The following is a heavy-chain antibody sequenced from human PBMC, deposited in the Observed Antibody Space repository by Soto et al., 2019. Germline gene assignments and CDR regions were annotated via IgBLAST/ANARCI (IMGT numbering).Heavy chain of an antibody. Sequence: PGGSLRLSCAASGFTFSDYYMSWIRQAPGKGLEWVSYISSSSSYTNYADSVKGRFTISRDNAKNSLYLQMNSLRAEDTAVYYCATSVGGAVSPSDAFDIWGQGTMVTVSS. CDR2: ISSSSSYT. CDR3: ATSVGGAVSPSDAFDI. D-gene: IGHD1-26*01. CDR1: GFTFSDYY. J-gene: IGHJ3*02. V-gene: IGHV3-11*06.